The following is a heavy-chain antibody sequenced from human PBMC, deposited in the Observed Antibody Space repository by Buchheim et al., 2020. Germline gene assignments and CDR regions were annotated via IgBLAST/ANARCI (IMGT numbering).Heavy chain of an antibody. D-gene: IGHD2-21*01. CDR3: ARDLAWGGGDSLNFDL. Sequence: QVQLQESGPGLVKPSETLSLTCTVSGGSISSYYWSWIRQPPGKGLEWIGYIYYSGSTNYNPSLKSRVTISVDTSKNQFSLKLSSVTAADTAVYYCARDLAWGGGDSLNFDLWGRGTL. J-gene: IGHJ2*01. V-gene: IGHV4-59*01. CDR1: GGSISSYY. CDR2: IYYSGST.